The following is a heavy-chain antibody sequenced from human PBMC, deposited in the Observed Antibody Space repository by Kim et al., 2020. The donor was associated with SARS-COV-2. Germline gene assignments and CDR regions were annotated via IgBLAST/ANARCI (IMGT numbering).Heavy chain of an antibody. CDR2: INHSGST. CDR1: GGSFSGYY. J-gene: IGHJ4*02. Sequence: SETLSLTCAVYGGSFSGYYWSWIRQPPGKGLEWIGEINHSGSTNYNPSLKSRVTISVDTSKNQFSLKLSSVTAADTAVYYCASTRGSGRVGDYWGQGTLVTVSS. V-gene: IGHV4-34*01. D-gene: IGHD3-3*01. CDR3: ASTRGSGRVGDY.